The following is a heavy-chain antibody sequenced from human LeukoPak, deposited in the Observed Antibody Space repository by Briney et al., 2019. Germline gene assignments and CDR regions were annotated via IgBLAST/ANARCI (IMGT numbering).Heavy chain of an antibody. CDR1: GFSLRTSGVG. CDR3: AHRRRTVTLDYYYYGMDV. CDR2: IYWHDDQ. J-gene: IGHJ6*02. D-gene: IGHD4-11*01. Sequence: SGPTLVNPTQTLTLTCTFSGFSLRTSGVGVGWIRQPPGKALEWLALIYWHDDQRYSPSLKSRLTITKDTSKNQVVLTMTNMDPVDTATYYCAHRRRTVTLDYYYYGMDVWGQGTTVTVSS. V-gene: IGHV2-5*01.